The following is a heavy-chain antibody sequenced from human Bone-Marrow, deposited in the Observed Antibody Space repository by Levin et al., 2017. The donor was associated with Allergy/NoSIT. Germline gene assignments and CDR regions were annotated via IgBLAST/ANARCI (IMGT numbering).Heavy chain of an antibody. J-gene: IGHJ4*02. V-gene: IGHV3-23*01. CDR2: ISGSGGSK. CDR3: AKDSVGVAGTSYAFDY. Sequence: PGGSLRLSCAASGFTFSSYAMPWVRQAPGKGLEWVSVISGSGGSKYYADSVKGRFTISRDNSKNTLYLQMNSLRAEDTAVYYCAKDSVGVAGTSYAFDYWGQGTLVTVSS. D-gene: IGHD6-19*01. CDR1: GFTFSSYA.